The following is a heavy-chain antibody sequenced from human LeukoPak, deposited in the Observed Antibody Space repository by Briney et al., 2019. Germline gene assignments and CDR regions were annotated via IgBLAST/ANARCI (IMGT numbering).Heavy chain of an antibody. D-gene: IGHD6-19*01. V-gene: IGHV5-51*01. CDR3: ARHVASSGWAHFDY. CDR1: GYSFTTYW. J-gene: IGHJ4*02. CDR2: TYPGGSDT. Sequence: GESLKISCEGSGYSFTTYWIGWVRQVPGKGLEWMGITYPGGSDTKYSPSFQGQVTISVDKSISTAYLQWTSLKASDTAIYYCARHVASSGWAHFDYWGQGTLVTVSS.